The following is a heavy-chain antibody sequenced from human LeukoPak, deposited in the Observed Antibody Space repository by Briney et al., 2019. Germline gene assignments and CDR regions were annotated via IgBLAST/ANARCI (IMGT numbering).Heavy chain of an antibody. CDR3: AREDTLWYYFDY. Sequence: ASVKVSCKASGYTFTGYYIHWVRQAPGQGLEWMGWINPHSGDTNYAQKFQGRVTMTRDTSISTAYMELSRLRSDDTAVYYCAREDTLWYYFDYWGQGTLVTVSS. V-gene: IGHV1-2*02. D-gene: IGHD2-8*02. CDR1: GYTFTGYY. J-gene: IGHJ4*02. CDR2: INPHSGDT.